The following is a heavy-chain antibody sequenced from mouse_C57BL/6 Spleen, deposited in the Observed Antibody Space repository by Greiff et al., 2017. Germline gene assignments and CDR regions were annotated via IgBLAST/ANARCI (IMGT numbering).Heavy chain of an antibody. V-gene: IGHV1-82*01. CDR3: ARKEMAFDY. J-gene: IGHJ2*01. Sequence: QVQLQQSGPELVKPGASVKISCKASGYAFSSSWMNWVKQRPGKGLEWIGRIYPGDGDTNYNGKFKGKATLTADKSSSTAYMQLSSLTSEDSAVYFCARKEMAFDYWGQGTTRTVAS. CDR2: IYPGDGDT. CDR1: GYAFSSSW.